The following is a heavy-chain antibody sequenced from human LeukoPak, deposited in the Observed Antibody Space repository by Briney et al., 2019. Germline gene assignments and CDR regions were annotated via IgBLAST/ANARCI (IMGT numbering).Heavy chain of an antibody. CDR1: GFTFSSYG. J-gene: IGHJ3*02. Sequence: GGSLRLSCAASGFTFSSYGMHWVRQAPGKGLEWVAVIWYDGSNKYYADSVKGRFTISRDNSKNTLYLQMNSLRAEDTAVYYCASVGYCSGGSCYSEAFDIWGQGTVVTVSS. CDR2: IWYDGSNK. V-gene: IGHV3-33*01. D-gene: IGHD2-15*01. CDR3: ASVGYCSGGSCYSEAFDI.